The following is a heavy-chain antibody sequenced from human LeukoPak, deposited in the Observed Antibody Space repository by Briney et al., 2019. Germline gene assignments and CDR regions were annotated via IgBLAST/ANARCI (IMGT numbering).Heavy chain of an antibody. CDR1: GYTFSIHG. CDR2: ISGHNGNT. CDR3: ARDRPLAPAAGGI. Sequence: VASVKVSCKTSGYTFSIHGISWVRQAPGQGLEWMGWISGHNGNTKYAQKFQGRITLTTDTSTRTAYMELRSLTSDDTAVYYCARDRPLAPAAGGIWGQGTKVAVSS. D-gene: IGHD2-2*01. J-gene: IGHJ3*02. V-gene: IGHV1-18*01.